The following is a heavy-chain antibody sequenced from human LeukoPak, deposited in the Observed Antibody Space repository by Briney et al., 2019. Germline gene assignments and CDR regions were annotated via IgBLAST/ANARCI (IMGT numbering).Heavy chain of an antibody. CDR3: ARSRDGYNYRDYYYGMDV. CDR2: IIPIFGTA. D-gene: IGHD5-24*01. CDR1: GGTFSSYA. V-gene: IGHV1-69*01. Sequence: SVKVSCKASGGTFSSYAISWVRQAPGQGLEWMGGIIPIFGTANYAQKFQGRVTITADESTSTAYMELSSLRSEDTAVYYCARSRDGYNYRDYYYGMDVWGQGTTVTVSS. J-gene: IGHJ6*02.